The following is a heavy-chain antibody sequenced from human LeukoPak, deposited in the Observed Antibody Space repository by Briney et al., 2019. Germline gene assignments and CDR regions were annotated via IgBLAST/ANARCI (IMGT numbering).Heavy chain of an antibody. CDR1: GFTFNNYG. V-gene: IGHV3-23*01. Sequence: GGSLRLSCAASGFTFNNYGMSWVRQAPGKGLAWVSGINNSGGSTYYADSVKGRFTISRDNSKNTLYLQMNSLRAEDTAVYYCARALIGYYFDYWGQGTLVTVSS. D-gene: IGHD2-8*01. CDR2: INNSGGST. J-gene: IGHJ4*02. CDR3: ARALIGYYFDY.